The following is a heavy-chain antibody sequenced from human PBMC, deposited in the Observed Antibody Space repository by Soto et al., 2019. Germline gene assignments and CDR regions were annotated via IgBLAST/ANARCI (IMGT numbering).Heavy chain of an antibody. Sequence: ASVKVSCKASGYTFTGYYMHWVRQAPGQGLEWMGWINPNSGGTNYAQKFQGWVTMTRDTSISTAYMELSRLRSDDTAVYYCAREGHSGYDFGFDYWGQGTLVTVSS. D-gene: IGHD5-12*01. CDR3: AREGHSGYDFGFDY. J-gene: IGHJ4*02. CDR1: GYTFTGYY. CDR2: INPNSGGT. V-gene: IGHV1-2*04.